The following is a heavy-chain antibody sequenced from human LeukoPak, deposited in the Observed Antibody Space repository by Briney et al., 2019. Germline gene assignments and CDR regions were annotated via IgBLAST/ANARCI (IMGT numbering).Heavy chain of an antibody. J-gene: IGHJ4*02. CDR3: ARRAIVVVPAAEFDY. Sequence: SETLSLTRTVSGGSISSSSYYWGWIRQPPGKGLEWIGSIYYSGSTYYNPSLKSRVTISVDTSKNQFSLELSSVTAADTAVYYCARRAIVVVPAAEFDYWGQGTLVTVSS. CDR2: IYYSGST. D-gene: IGHD2-2*01. CDR1: GGSISSSSYY. V-gene: IGHV4-39*01.